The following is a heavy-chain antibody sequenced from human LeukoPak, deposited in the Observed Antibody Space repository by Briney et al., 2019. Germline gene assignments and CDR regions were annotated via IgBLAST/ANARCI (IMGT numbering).Heavy chain of an antibody. D-gene: IGHD3-10*01. CDR3: ASEYLLWFGEDYYYGMDV. CDR2: INPNSGGT. V-gene: IGHV1-2*02. CDR1: GYTFTDYY. Sequence: ASVTVSCKASGYTFTDYYMHWVRQAPGQGLEWMGWINPNSGGTNYAQKFQGRVTLTRDTSISTAYMELSRLRSDDTAVYYCASEYLLWFGEDYYYGMDVWGQGTTVTVAS. J-gene: IGHJ6*02.